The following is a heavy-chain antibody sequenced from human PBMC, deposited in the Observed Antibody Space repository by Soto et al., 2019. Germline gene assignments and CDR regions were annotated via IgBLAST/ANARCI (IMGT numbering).Heavy chain of an antibody. D-gene: IGHD3-22*01. CDR2: IRSKANSYAT. CDR3: TRIKDYYDSSGPNNVFDI. CDR1: GFTFSGSA. J-gene: IGHJ3*02. V-gene: IGHV3-73*01. Sequence: QPGGSLRLSCAASGFTFSGSAMHWVRQASGKGLEWVGRIRSKANSYATAYAASVKGRFTISRDDSKNTAYLQMDSLRTEDTAMFYCTRIKDYYDSSGPNNVFDIWGQGTMVTVS.